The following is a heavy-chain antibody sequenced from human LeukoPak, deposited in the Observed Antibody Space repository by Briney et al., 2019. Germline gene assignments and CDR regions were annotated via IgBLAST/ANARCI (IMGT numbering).Heavy chain of an antibody. CDR1: GYTFTGYY. CDR3: ARVKGKYSSGLGLFDP. J-gene: IGHJ5*02. D-gene: IGHD6-19*01. Sequence: ASVKVSCKASGYTFTGYYMHWVRQAPGQGLEWRGWINPNSGGTNYAQKFQGRVTMTRDTSISTAYMELSRLRSDDTAVYYCARVKGKYSSGLGLFDPWGQGTLVTVSS. CDR2: INPNSGGT. V-gene: IGHV1-2*02.